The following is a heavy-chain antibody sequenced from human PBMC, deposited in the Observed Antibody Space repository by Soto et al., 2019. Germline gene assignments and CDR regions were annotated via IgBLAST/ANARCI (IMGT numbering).Heavy chain of an antibody. CDR3: ARGKPSGYRFGPRNFFYYGLDV. CDR2: IHPSGST. CDR1: SGSLTDHY. D-gene: IGHD5-18*01. J-gene: IGHJ6*02. Sequence: SEPLSLTCDVFSGSLTDHYWTWIRQSPEKGLEWIGEIHPSGSTDYNPSLKSRLTLSLDTSKNKFSMKVATVTAADTAVYFCARGKPSGYRFGPRNFFYYGLDVGGPGTTVIVSS. V-gene: IGHV4-34*01.